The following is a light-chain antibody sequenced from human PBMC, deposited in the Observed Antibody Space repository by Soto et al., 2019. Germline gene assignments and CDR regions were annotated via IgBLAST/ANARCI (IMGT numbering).Light chain of an antibody. CDR1: QDINSY. Sequence: DVQMTQSPSSLSASVGDRVTITCRASQDINSYLAWYQQKPGNAPKSLIYAASSLQTGVPSRFSGSESGTDFTLTISNLQPDDSATYSCQQFNIYPLTFGGGTKVEIK. J-gene: IGKJ4*01. V-gene: IGKV1D-16*01. CDR2: AAS. CDR3: QQFNIYPLT.